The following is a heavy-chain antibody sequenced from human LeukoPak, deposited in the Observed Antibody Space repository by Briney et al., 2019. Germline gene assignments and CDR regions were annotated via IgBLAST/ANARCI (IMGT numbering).Heavy chain of an antibody. J-gene: IGHJ6*02. CDR1: GYTLTELS. D-gene: IGHD3-10*01. V-gene: IGHV1-24*01. Sequence: ASVKVSCKVSGYTLTELSMHWVRQAPGKGLEWMGGFDPEDGETIYAQKFQGRVTMTEDTSTDTAYMELSSLRSEDTAVYYCATSSPATMVRGVMNYYYYGMDVWGQGTTVTVSS. CDR3: ATSSPATMVRGVMNYYYYGMDV. CDR2: FDPEDGET.